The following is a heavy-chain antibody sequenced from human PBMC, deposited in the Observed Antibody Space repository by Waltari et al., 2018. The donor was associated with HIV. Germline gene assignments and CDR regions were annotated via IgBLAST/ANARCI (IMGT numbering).Heavy chain of an antibody. D-gene: IGHD2-15*01. CDR2: ISATGTTI. Sequence: EVQLVESGGKLVQPGGSLRLSCLASGFTFSDYSMNWVRQGPGKGLVWVAYISATGTTIFYANSVKGRFTVSRDNVENSLYLDMSSLRAEDTGDYYCARCETVVTPFINKYLGLDVWGPGTTVTVSS. CDR1: GFTFSDYS. V-gene: IGHV3-48*01. CDR3: ARCETVVTPFINKYLGLDV. J-gene: IGHJ6*02.